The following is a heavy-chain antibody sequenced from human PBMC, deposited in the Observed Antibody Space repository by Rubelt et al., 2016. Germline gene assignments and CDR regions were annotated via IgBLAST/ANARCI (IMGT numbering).Heavy chain of an antibody. J-gene: IGHJ4*02. CDR3: ARDGAFPLGSGFEKRSDY. CDR1: GYTFTSYG. Sequence: QVQLVQSGAEVKKPGASVKVSCKASGYTFTSYGISWVRQAPGQGLEWMGWISAYNGNTHYAQKLQGRVTMTTDTSTSTAYMGLRSLRSDDTAVYYCARDGAFPLGSGFEKRSDYWGQGTLVTVSS. V-gene: IGHV1-18*01. CDR2: ISAYNGNT. D-gene: IGHD3-10*01.